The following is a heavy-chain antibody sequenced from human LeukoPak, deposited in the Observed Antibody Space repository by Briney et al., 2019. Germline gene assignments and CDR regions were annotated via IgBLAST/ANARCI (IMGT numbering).Heavy chain of an antibody. CDR1: GFTFSSYG. CDR2: ISYDGSNK. D-gene: IGHD3-16*01. Sequence: GGSLRLSCAASGFTFSSYGMHWVRQAPGKGLEWVAVISYDGSNKYYADSVKGRFTISRDNSKNTLYLQMNSLRAKDTAVYYCAKDSGARMMPVGTGDYWGQGTLVTVSS. V-gene: IGHV3-30*18. CDR3: AKDSGARMMPVGTGDY. J-gene: IGHJ4*02.